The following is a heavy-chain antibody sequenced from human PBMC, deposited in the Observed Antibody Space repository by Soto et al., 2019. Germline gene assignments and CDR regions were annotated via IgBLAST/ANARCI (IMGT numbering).Heavy chain of an antibody. CDR3: ARIRRYYDSDAFDI. Sequence: SGPTLVNPTQTLTLTCTFSGFSLSTSGMCVSWIRQPPGKALEWLALIDWDDDKYYSTSLKTRLTISKDTSKNQVVLTMTNMDPVDTATYYCARIRRYYDSDAFDIWGQGTMVTVSS. V-gene: IGHV2-70*01. D-gene: IGHD3-22*01. CDR1: GFSLSTSGMC. CDR2: IDWDDDK. J-gene: IGHJ3*02.